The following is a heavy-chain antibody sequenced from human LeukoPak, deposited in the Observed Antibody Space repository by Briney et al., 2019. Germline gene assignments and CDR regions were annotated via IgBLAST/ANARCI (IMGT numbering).Heavy chain of an antibody. CDR1: GGSISSYY. V-gene: IGHV4-59*01. J-gene: IGHJ6*03. D-gene: IGHD3-9*01. Sequence: PSETLSLTCTVSGGSISSYYWSWIRQPPGKGLEWIGYIYYSGSTNYNPSLKSRVTISVDTSKNQSSLKLSSVTAADTAVYYCAKTYYDILTGYGGPYYMDVWGKGTTVTVSS. CDR2: IYYSGST. CDR3: AKTYYDILTGYGGPYYMDV.